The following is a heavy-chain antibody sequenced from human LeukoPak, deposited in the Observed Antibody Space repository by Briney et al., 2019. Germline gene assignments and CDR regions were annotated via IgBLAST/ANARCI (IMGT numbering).Heavy chain of an antibody. D-gene: IGHD2-2*01. Sequence: GGSLRLSCAATGFTFNGYSMAWVRQAPGKGLEWVSSINSGSSHRIYADSVKGRFTISRDNAKNSLYLQMNSLTAEDTAVYYCAREEVTYCSVTTCYSGVDYWGQGTRVTVSS. V-gene: IGHV3-21*06. CDR2: INSGSSHR. CDR3: AREEVTYCSVTTCYSGVDY. CDR1: GFTFNGYS. J-gene: IGHJ4*02.